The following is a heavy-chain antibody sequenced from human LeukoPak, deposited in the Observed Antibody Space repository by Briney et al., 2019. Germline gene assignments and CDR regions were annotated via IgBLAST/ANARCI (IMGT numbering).Heavy chain of an antibody. Sequence: SVKVSCKASGGTFSSYAISWVRQAPGQGLEWMGGIVPIFGTANYAQKFQGRVTITADESTSTAYMELSSLRSEDTAVYYCARVVRGVGATGFDYWGQGTLVTVSS. D-gene: IGHD1-26*01. J-gene: IGHJ4*02. V-gene: IGHV1-69*01. CDR3: ARVVRGVGATGFDY. CDR2: IVPIFGTA. CDR1: GGTFSSYA.